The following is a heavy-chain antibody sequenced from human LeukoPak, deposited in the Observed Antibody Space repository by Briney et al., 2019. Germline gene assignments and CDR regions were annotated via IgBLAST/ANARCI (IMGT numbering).Heavy chain of an antibody. CDR3: ASAPYYYYGMDV. D-gene: IGHD4/OR15-4a*01. V-gene: IGHV4-30-2*02. J-gene: IGHJ6*02. Sequence: PSETLSLTCTVSGGSISSGGYYWSWIRQPPGKGLEWIGYIYHSGSTYYNPSLKSRVTISVDTSKNQFSLKLSSVTAADTAVYYCASAPYYYYGMDVWGQGTTVTVSS. CDR2: IYHSGST. CDR1: GGSISSGGYY.